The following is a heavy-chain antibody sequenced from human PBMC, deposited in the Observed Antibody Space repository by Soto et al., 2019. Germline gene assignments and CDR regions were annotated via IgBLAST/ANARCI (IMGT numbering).Heavy chain of an antibody. CDR2: ISSRSYTI. J-gene: IGHJ6*02. CDR1: GFSFSTYS. V-gene: IGHV3-48*02. Sequence: EVQLVESGGGLVQPGGPLRLSCAASGFSFSTYSMNWVRQAPGKGLEWVSYISSRSYTIYYIDSVKGRFTISRDNAKSSLYLQMNSLRDEDTAVYYCARGGSSSNNGMEVWGQGTTVTVSS. CDR3: ARGGSSSNNGMEV. D-gene: IGHD6-6*01.